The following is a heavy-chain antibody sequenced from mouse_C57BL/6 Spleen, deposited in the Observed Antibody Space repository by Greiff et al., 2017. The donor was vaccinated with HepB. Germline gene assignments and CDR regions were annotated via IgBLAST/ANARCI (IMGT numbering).Heavy chain of an antibody. J-gene: IGHJ2*01. CDR2: IDTEDGDT. D-gene: IGHD6-2*01. CDR1: GFNINDYY. Sequence: EVKLQQSGAEFVKPGASVKLSCTASGFNINDYYMHWVKQRPEQGLEWIGRIDTEDGDTKYAQKFQGKATITADTTSNTPYLQLSSLTSEDTAVYYCARLSGYLDYWGQGTTLTVSS. CDR3: ARLSGYLDY. V-gene: IGHV14-2*01.